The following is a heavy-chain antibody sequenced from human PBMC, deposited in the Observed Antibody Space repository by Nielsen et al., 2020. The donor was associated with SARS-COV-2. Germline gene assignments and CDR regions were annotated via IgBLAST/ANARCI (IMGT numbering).Heavy chain of an antibody. CDR1: GGSFSGYY. CDR2: IYYSGST. CDR3: VRDVRDWNDVRWFDP. V-gene: IGHV4-59*01. Sequence: SETLSLTCAVYGGSFSGYYWSWIRQPPGKGLEWIGYIYYSGSTNYNPSLKSRVTISVDTSKNQFSLKLSSVTAADTAVYYCVRDVRDWNDVRWFDPWGQGTLVTVSS. J-gene: IGHJ5*02. D-gene: IGHD1-1*01.